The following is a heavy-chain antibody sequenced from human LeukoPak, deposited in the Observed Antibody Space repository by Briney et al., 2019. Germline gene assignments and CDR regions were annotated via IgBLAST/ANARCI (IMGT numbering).Heavy chain of an antibody. Sequence: GGSLRLSCAASGFTYSSYGMSWVRQAPGKGLEWVSVISGSGYITYYADSVKGRFTISRDNSKNTLYLQMNSLRAEDTAVYYCAKEVGATMLDYWGQGTLVTVSS. CDR3: AKEVGATMLDY. J-gene: IGHJ4*02. CDR1: GFTYSSYG. CDR2: ISGSGYIT. D-gene: IGHD1-26*01. V-gene: IGHV3-23*01.